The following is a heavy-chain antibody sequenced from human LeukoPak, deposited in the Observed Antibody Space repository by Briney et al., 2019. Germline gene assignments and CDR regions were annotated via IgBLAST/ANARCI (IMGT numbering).Heavy chain of an antibody. Sequence: GGSLRLPCAASGFTFNDYYMSWIRQAPGKGLEWVSAISGSGGSTYYADSVKGRFTISRDNSKNTLYLQMNSLRAEDTAVYYCAADIVVVTASQYYWGQGTLVTVSS. J-gene: IGHJ4*02. CDR1: GFTFNDYY. CDR2: ISGSGGST. CDR3: AADIVVVTASQYY. V-gene: IGHV3-23*01. D-gene: IGHD2-21*02.